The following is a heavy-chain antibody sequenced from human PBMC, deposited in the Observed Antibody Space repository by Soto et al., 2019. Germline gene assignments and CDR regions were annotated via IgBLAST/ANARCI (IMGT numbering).Heavy chain of an antibody. D-gene: IGHD1-26*01. CDR2: ISAYNGNT. CDR3: ARDMGAHSGNWFDP. CDR1: GYTFTSYG. J-gene: IGHJ5*02. V-gene: IGHV1-18*01. Sequence: GASVKVSCKASGYTFTSYGISWVRQAPGQGLEWMGWISAYNGNTNYAQKLQGRVAMTTDTSTSTAYMELRSLRSEDTAVYYCARDMGAHSGNWFDPWGQGTLVTVSS.